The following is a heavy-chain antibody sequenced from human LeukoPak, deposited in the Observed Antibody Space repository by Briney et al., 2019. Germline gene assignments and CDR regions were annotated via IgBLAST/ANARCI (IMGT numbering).Heavy chain of an antibody. D-gene: IGHD3-10*01. Sequence: PGESLRLSCAASAFTFEDYTMHWVRQAPGKGLEWVSHISGKGDNTYYADSVKGRFTISRDNNRNSLYLQMNSLRTEDTALYYCAKGLRSGTHYNTFDRWGQGTLVTVSS. CDR2: ISGKGDNT. CDR3: AKGLRSGTHYNTFDR. CDR1: AFTFEDYT. V-gene: IGHV3-43*02. J-gene: IGHJ4*02.